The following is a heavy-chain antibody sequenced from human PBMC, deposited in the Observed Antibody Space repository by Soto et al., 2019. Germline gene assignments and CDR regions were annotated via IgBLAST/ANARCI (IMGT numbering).Heavy chain of an antibody. D-gene: IGHD3-16*01. CDR3: ASYTGHCYVVAF. Sequence: SVKPTCKASGGTLRNYAFSWVRQAPGQGLEWMGGIVPIYSTSKYAQKFQGRLTITADRSTSTAYMELSSLRSEDTAVYYCASYTGHCYVVAFCGQGSLDIVSA. V-gene: IGHV1-69*06. CDR1: GGTLRNYA. CDR2: IVPIYSTS. J-gene: IGHJ4*02.